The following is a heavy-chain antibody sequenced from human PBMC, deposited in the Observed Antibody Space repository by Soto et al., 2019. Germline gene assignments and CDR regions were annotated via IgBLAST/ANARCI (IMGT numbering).Heavy chain of an antibody. CDR2: IIPIFGTA. Sequence: SVKVSCKASGGTFSSYAISWVLQAPGQGLEWMGGIIPIFGTANYAQKFQGRVTITADESTSTAYMELSSLRSEDTAVYYCARRAHTPRRGVGYYYYGMDVWGQGTTVTVSS. D-gene: IGHD3-10*01. CDR1: GGTFSSYA. V-gene: IGHV1-69*13. CDR3: ARRAHTPRRGVGYYYYGMDV. J-gene: IGHJ6*02.